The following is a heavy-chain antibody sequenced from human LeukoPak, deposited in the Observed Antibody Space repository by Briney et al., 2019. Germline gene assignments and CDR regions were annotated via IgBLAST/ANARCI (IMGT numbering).Heavy chain of an antibody. CDR3: ARDTADVDIVATITTY. D-gene: IGHD5-12*01. CDR1: GYTFTIYG. CDR2: ISAYNGNT. J-gene: IGHJ4*02. Sequence: ASVKVSCKASGYTFTIYGISWVRQAPGQGLEWMGWISAYNGNTNYAQKLQGRVTMTTDTSTSTAYMELRSLRSDDTAVYYCARDTADVDIVATITTYWGQGTLVTVSS. V-gene: IGHV1-18*01.